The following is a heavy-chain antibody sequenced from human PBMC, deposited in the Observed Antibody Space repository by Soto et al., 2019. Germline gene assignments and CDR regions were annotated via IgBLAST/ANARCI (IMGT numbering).Heavy chain of an antibody. V-gene: IGHV1-69*02. CDR1: GGTFSSYT. Sequence: SVKVSFKASGGTFSSYTISWVRQAPGQGLEWMGRIIPILGIANYAQKFQGRVTIAADKSTSTAYMELSSLRSEDTAVHYCASNTGSGSYYLLDYWGQGTLGTVS. J-gene: IGHJ4*02. CDR3: ASNTGSGSYYLLDY. D-gene: IGHD3-10*01. CDR2: IIPILGIA.